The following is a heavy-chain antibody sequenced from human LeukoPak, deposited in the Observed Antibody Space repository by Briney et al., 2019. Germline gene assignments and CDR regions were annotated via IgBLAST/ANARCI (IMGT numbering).Heavy chain of an antibody. V-gene: IGHV3-7*01. CDR2: INQDGSEK. CDR1: GFTFSTYW. J-gene: IGHJ4*02. CDR3: ARDDFDWLFLDY. D-gene: IGHD3-9*01. Sequence: GGSLRLSCAASGFTFSTYWMTWVRQAPGKGLEWVANINQDGSEKYYVDSVKGRFTISRDNAKNSLYLQMNSLRAEDTAVYYCARDDFDWLFLDYWGQGTLVTVSS.